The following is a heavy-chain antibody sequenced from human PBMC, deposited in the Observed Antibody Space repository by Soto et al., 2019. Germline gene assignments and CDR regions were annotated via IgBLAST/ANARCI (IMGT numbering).Heavy chain of an antibody. CDR1: GYSFTSYW. CDR2: IYPGDSDT. D-gene: IGHD3-22*01. V-gene: IGHV5-51*01. Sequence: PGESLKISCKGSGYSFTSYWIGWVRQMPGKGLEWMGIIYPGDSDTRYSPSFQGQVTISADKSISTAYLQWSSLKASDTAMYYCARRGYYDSSGYYGDAFDIWGQGTMVTVSS. J-gene: IGHJ3*02. CDR3: ARRGYYDSSGYYGDAFDI.